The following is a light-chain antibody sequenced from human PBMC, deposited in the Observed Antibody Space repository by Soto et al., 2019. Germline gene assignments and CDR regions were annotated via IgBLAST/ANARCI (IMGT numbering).Light chain of an antibody. CDR3: NSYTTISPPSYV. V-gene: IGLV2-14*01. Sequence: QSVLNQPASVSGSPGQSITISCTGTRRDVGGFDSVSWFQQHPGKAPKLMIYDDTNRPSGVSNRFSGSKSGNTASLTISGLQAEDEADYYCNSYTTISPPSYVFGSGTKVTVL. J-gene: IGLJ1*01. CDR1: RRDVGGFDS. CDR2: DDT.